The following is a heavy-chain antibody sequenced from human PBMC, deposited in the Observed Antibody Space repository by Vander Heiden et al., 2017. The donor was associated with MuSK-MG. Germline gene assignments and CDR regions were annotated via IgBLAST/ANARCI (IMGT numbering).Heavy chain of an antibody. Sequence: QVQLQQWGAGLLKPSETLSLTCAVYGGSFSGYYWSWIRQPPGKGLEWIGEINHSGSTNYNPSLKSRVTISVDTSKNQFSLKLSSVTAADTAVYYCARGTPPLFYYDSSGYYHYWGQGTLVTVSS. CDR3: ARGTPPLFYYDSSGYYHY. CDR1: GGSFSGYY. CDR2: INHSGST. D-gene: IGHD3-22*01. V-gene: IGHV4-34*01. J-gene: IGHJ4*02.